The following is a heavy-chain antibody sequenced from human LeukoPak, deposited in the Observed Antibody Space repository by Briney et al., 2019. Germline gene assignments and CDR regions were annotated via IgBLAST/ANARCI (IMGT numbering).Heavy chain of an antibody. V-gene: IGHV1-24*01. CDR2: FDPEDGET. CDR3: ATILFGDSGSSGIDY. Sequence: EASVKVSCKASGYTFTNYYIHWVRQAPGKGLEWMGGFDPEDGETIYAQKFQGRVTMTEDTSTDTAYMELSSLRSEDTAVYYCATILFGDSGSSGIDYWGQGTLVTVSS. J-gene: IGHJ4*02. CDR1: GYTFTNYY. D-gene: IGHD1-26*01.